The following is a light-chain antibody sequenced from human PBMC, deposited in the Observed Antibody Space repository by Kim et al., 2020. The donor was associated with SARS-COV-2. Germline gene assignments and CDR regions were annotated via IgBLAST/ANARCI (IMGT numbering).Light chain of an antibody. V-gene: IGKV3-15*01. CDR3: QHYEKCSLT. CDR2: DAS. Sequence: EIVMTQRPATLSVSPGVSATISCRASQSVSINLAWYQRNPGQAPRLLIYDASSRATGIPAKFSGSGSGTEFNLTISSLQSEDFPVYYCQHYEKCSLTSGGGTEV. CDR1: QSVSIN. J-gene: IGKJ4*01.